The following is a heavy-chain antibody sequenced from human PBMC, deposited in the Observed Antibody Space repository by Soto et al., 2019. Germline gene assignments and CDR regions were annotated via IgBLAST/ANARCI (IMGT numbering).Heavy chain of an antibody. CDR3: ARNRDYAFDY. CDR2: IKQDGSDK. CDR1: GFMFSNYW. D-gene: IGHD4-17*01. Sequence: QPGGSLRLSCAASGFMFSNYWMSWVRQAPGKGLEWVAIIKQDGSDKYYVDSVKGRFTISRDNAKNSLYLQMNSLRIEDAAVYYCARNRDYAFDYWGRGTLVTVSS. J-gene: IGHJ4*02. V-gene: IGHV3-7*01.